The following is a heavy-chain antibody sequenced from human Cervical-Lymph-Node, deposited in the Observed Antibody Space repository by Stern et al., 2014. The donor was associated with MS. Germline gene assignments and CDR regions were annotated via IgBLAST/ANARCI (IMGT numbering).Heavy chain of an antibody. J-gene: IGHJ4*02. D-gene: IGHD1-1*01. CDR2: FYPVASET. V-gene: IGHV5-51*03. CDR1: GYRVTNNW. CDR3: ARRGHGYMGIDY. Sequence: EVQLVQSGEEVKKPGESLTISCEVCGYRVTNNWIGWVRQMHGKGQEWMGFFYPVASETRSSPSFQAQFPILVDKSNPPTYLHWSSLKASDTAIYYCARRGHGYMGIDYWGQGTLVTVSS.